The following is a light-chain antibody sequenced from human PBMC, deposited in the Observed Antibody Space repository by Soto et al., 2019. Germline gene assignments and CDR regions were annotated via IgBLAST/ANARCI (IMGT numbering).Light chain of an antibody. CDR2: DVS. Sequence: QSVLTQPASVSGSPGQSITISCTGTSSDVGGYNYVSWYQQHPGKAPKLMIYDVSNRPSGVSNRFSGSKSGNTASLTISGLQAEDEADYYCNSYTSSSTVLFGGGTQLTVL. V-gene: IGLV2-14*01. CDR3: NSYTSSSTVL. CDR1: SSDVGGYNY. J-gene: IGLJ2*01.